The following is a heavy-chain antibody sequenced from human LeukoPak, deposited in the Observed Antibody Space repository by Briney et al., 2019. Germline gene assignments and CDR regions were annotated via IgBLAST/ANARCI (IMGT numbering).Heavy chain of an antibody. V-gene: IGHV3-48*03. CDR2: KPRGRNNI. Sequence: GGSLRHSCAASEFIFSNYEVTWFRQAPGKGLEWISYKPRGRNNIYYSDSVTGRFAVSIDPAKNSVYLQMNSLRDEDTAVYYCSSWLGDLLLSLWGQGTMVTVSS. CDR3: SSWLGDLLLSL. D-gene: IGHD6-19*01. CDR1: EFIFSNYE. J-gene: IGHJ3*01.